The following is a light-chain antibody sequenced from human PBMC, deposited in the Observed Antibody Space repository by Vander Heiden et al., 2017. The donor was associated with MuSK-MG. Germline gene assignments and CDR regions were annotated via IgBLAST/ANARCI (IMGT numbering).Light chain of an antibody. J-gene: IGLJ3*02. V-gene: IGLV1-47*01. CDR1: RSNIGRNY. Sequence: QSVPTHPPSPSATPVHRLTIPCSVRRSNIGRNYVSWSPHPPGPAPKPPIHRNNLRHRGAPDRFSGSNSGTAASLAISGLRPEDEADYYCAAWDDSLSGGVFGGGTKLTVL. CDR2: RNN. CDR3: AAWDDSLSGGV.